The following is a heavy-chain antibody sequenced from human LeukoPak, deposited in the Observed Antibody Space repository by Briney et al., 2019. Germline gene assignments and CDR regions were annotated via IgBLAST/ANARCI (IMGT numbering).Heavy chain of an antibody. Sequence: PSKTLSLTCAVYGGSFSGYYWSWIRQPPGKGLEWIGEINHSGSTNYNPSLKSRVTISVDTSKNQFSLKLSSVTAADTAVYYCARGGGSFPFDYWGQGTLVTVSS. V-gene: IGHV4-34*01. J-gene: IGHJ4*02. D-gene: IGHD1-26*01. CDR3: ARGGGSFPFDY. CDR1: GGSFSGYY. CDR2: INHSGST.